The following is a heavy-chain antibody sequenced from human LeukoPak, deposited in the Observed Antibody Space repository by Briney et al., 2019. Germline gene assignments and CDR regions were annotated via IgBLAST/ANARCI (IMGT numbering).Heavy chain of an antibody. CDR2: IYYTGTI. D-gene: IGHD3/OR15-3a*01. V-gene: IGHV4-31*03. CDR3: ARMDRSGWSWLDP. Sequence: SETLSLTCTVSGDSISSGDYYWTWIRQHPGKGLECIGYIYYTGTIYYNPSLKSRVTISVDTSINQFFLRLSSVTAADTAVYFCARMDRSGWSWLDPWGRGTLVTVSS. CDR1: GDSISSGDYY. J-gene: IGHJ5*02.